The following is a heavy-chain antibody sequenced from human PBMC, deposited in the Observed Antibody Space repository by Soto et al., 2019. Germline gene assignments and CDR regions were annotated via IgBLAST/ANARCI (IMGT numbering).Heavy chain of an antibody. J-gene: IGHJ4*02. CDR3: GTVVVAAPGYFDY. CDR2: IIPILGIA. Sequence: QVQLVQSGAAVKKPGSSVKVSCTASGGTFSSYTISWVRQAPGQGLEWMGRIIPILGIANYAQKVQGRVTITADKSTSTAYMELSSLRSEDTAVYYCGTVVVAAPGYFDYWGQGTLVTVSS. V-gene: IGHV1-69*02. CDR1: GGTFSSYT. D-gene: IGHD2-15*01.